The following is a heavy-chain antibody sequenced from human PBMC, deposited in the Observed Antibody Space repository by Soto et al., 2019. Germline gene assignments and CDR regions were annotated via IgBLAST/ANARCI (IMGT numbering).Heavy chain of an antibody. D-gene: IGHD4-17*01. CDR1: GGTFSSYA. CDR3: ARASKGFDYVNYYYGMDV. CDR2: IIPIFGTA. J-gene: IGHJ6*02. V-gene: IGHV1-69*01. Sequence: QVQLVQSGAEVKKPGSSVKVSCKASGGTFSSYAISWVRHAPGQGLEWMGGIIPIFGTANYAQKFQGRVTITADESTSTAYMELSSLRSEDTAVYYCARASKGFDYVNYYYGMDVWGQGTTVTVSS.